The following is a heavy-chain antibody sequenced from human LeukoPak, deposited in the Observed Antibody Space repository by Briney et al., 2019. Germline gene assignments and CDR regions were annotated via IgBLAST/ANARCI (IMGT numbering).Heavy chain of an antibody. CDR2: IYHSGST. Sequence: SETLSLTCAVSGGSISSSNWWSWVRQPPGKGLEWIGEIYHSGSTNYNPSLKSRVTISVDKSKNQFSLKLSSVTAADTAVYYCARDASGSYYFSSWFDPWGQGTWSPSPQ. V-gene: IGHV4-4*02. D-gene: IGHD1-26*01. CDR1: GGSISSSNW. J-gene: IGHJ5*02. CDR3: ARDASGSYYFSSWFDP.